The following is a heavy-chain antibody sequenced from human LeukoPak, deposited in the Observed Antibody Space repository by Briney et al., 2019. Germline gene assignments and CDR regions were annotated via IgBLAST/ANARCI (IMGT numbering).Heavy chain of an antibody. CDR1: GFTFSSYS. D-gene: IGHD5-18*01. V-gene: IGHV3-21*01. Sequence: PGGSLRLSCAASGFTFSSYSMSWVRQAPGKGLEWVSSISSSSSYIYYADSVKGRFTISRDNAKNSLYLQMNSLRAEDTAVHYCAREIDTAMADDAFDIWGQGTMVTVSS. J-gene: IGHJ3*02. CDR2: ISSSSSYI. CDR3: AREIDTAMADDAFDI.